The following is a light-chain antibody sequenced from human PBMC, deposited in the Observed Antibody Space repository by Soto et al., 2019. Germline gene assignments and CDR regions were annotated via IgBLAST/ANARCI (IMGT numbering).Light chain of an antibody. Sequence: IQMTQSPSTLSASVGDRVTITCRASQNIITWLAWYQQKPGKARRLLIYRASSLENGVPSRFGGRGSGTQFIFTLSSLQPDESATYYCPQYSSDSTCGQGTKVEIK. CDR2: RAS. CDR3: PQYSSDST. V-gene: IGKV1-5*03. CDR1: QNIITW. J-gene: IGKJ1*01.